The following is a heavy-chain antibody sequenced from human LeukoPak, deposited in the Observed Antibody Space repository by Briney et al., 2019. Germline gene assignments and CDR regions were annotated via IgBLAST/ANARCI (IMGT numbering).Heavy chain of an antibody. D-gene: IGHD6-19*01. CDR1: GGSFSGYY. CDR2: INHSGST. J-gene: IGHJ4*02. CDR3: ARPIAVAGTGEYYFDY. Sequence: SETLSLTCAVYGGSFSGYYRSWIRQPPGKGLEWIGEINHSGSTNYNPSLKSRVTISVDTSKNQFSLKLSSVTAADTAVYCCARPIAVAGTGEYYFDYWGQGTLVTVSS. V-gene: IGHV4-34*01.